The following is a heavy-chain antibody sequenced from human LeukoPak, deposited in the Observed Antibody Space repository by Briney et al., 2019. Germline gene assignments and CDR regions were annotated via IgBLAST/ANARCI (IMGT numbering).Heavy chain of an antibody. J-gene: IGHJ5*02. CDR3: ARARTTPLNWFDP. CDR1: GGTFSSYA. CDR2: IIPIFGTA. Sequence: GASVTVSCKASGGTFSSYAISWVRQAPGQGLEWMGGIIPIFGTANYAQKFQGRVTITTDESTSTAYMELSSLRSEDTAVYYCARARTTPLNWFDPWGQGTLVTVSS. V-gene: IGHV1-69*05. D-gene: IGHD1-7*01.